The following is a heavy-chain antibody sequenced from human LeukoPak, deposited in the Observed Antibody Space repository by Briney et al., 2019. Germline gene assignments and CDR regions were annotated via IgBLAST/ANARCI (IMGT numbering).Heavy chain of an antibody. V-gene: IGHV3-7*01. J-gene: IGHJ4*02. CDR2: IKQDGSEK. CDR3: ASKRIPGS. Sequence: GGSLRLSCAASGFTFSSYSMNWVRQAPGKGLEWVANIKQDGSEKYYVDSVKGRFTISRDNAKNSLYLQMNSLRAEDTAVYYRASKRIPGSWGQGTLVTVSS. D-gene: IGHD6-25*01. CDR1: GFTFSSYS.